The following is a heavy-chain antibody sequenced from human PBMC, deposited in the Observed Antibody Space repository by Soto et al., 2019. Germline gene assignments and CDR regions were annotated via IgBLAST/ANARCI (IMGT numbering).Heavy chain of an antibody. V-gene: IGHV4-34*01. CDR3: ARGPAAIFGDAFDI. CDR2: INHSGST. J-gene: IGHJ3*02. CDR1: GGSFTGYY. D-gene: IGHD3-10*02. Sequence: SETLSLTCAVYGGSFTGYYWSWIRQPPGKGLEWIGEINHSGSTNYNPSLKSRVTISVDTSKNQFSLKLSSVTAADTAVYYCARGPAAIFGDAFDIWGQGTMVTVSS.